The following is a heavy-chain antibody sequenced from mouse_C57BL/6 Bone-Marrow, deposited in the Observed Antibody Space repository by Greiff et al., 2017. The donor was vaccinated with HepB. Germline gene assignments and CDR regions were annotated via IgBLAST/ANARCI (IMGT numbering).Heavy chain of an antibody. J-gene: IGHJ1*03. V-gene: IGHV5-16*01. D-gene: IGHD1-2*01. Sequence: EVKLVESEGGLVQPGSSMKLSCTASGFTFSDYYMAWVRQVPEKGLEWVANINYDGSSTYYLDSLKSRFIISRDNAKNILYLQMSSLKSEDTATYYCARATLLRDWYFDVWGTGTTVTVSS. CDR2: INYDGSST. CDR1: GFTFSDYY. CDR3: ARATLLRDWYFDV.